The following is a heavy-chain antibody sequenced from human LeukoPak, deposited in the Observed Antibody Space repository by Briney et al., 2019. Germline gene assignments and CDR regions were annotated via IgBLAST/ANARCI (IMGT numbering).Heavy chain of an antibody. CDR3: ARSPTPLMESSGSYSDY. Sequence: QTGGSLRLSCAASGFTFRNYGMNWVRQAPGKGLEWVSYISSSGSTIYYADSVKGRFTISRDNAKNSLYLQMNSLRAEDTAVYYCARSPTPLMESSGSYSDYWGQGTLVTVSS. CDR2: ISSSGSTI. CDR1: GFTFRNYG. D-gene: IGHD6-19*01. J-gene: IGHJ4*02. V-gene: IGHV3-48*04.